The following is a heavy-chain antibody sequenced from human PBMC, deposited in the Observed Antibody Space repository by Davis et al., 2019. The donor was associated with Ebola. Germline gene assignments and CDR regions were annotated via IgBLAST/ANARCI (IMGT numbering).Heavy chain of an antibody. Sequence: PGGSLRLSCAASGFTFSSYAMSWVRQAPGKGLEWVSAISGSGGSTYYADSVKGRFTISRDNSKNTLYLQMNSLRAEDTAVYYCAKDPDFIVVVPAAAFDPWGQGTLVTVSS. CDR2: ISGSGGST. D-gene: IGHD2-2*01. CDR3: AKDPDFIVVVPAAAFDP. CDR1: GFTFSSYA. V-gene: IGHV3-23*01. J-gene: IGHJ5*02.